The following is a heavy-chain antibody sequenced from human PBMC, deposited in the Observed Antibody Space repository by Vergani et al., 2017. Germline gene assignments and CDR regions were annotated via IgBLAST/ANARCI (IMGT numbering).Heavy chain of an antibody. V-gene: IGHV4-61*02. CDR2: IYTSGGT. J-gene: IGHJ4*02. D-gene: IGHD3-22*01. Sequence: QVQLQESGPGLVKPSQTLSLTCTVSGGSISSGSYYWSWIRQPAGKGLEWIGRIYTSGGTNYNPSLKSRVTISVDTSKNQFSLKLSSVTAAATAVYYCAREIRPGLVVITTGYFDYWGQGTLVTVSS. CDR3: AREIRPGLVVITTGYFDY. CDR1: GGSISSGSYY.